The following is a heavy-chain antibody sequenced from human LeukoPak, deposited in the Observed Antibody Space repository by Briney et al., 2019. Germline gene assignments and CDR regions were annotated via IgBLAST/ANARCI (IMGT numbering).Heavy chain of an antibody. D-gene: IGHD5-12*01. CDR1: GFSFSNYD. V-gene: IGHV3-21*01. CDR3: ARDRAALARMGGMDV. Sequence: GGSLRLSCAASGFSFSNYDMNWVRQAPGKGLEWVSYISRSSSHIYCADSMKGRLTIFRDNAKSSLYLQMNSLRDEDTAIYYCARDRAALARMGGMDVWGQGTTVTVFS. CDR2: ISRSSSHI. J-gene: IGHJ6*02.